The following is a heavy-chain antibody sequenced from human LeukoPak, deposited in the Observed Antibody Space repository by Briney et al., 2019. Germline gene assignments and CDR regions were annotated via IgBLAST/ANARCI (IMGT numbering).Heavy chain of an antibody. D-gene: IGHD6-19*01. Sequence: SVKVSCKASAGTFSSYALSWVRQAPGQGLEWMGRIIPILGIANYAQKFQGRVTITADKSTSTAYMDLSSLRSEDTAVYYCARDPSHWSALAGTTWGQGTLVTVSS. CDR2: IIPILGIA. J-gene: IGHJ4*02. CDR3: ARDPSHWSALAGTT. CDR1: AGTFSSYA. V-gene: IGHV1-69*04.